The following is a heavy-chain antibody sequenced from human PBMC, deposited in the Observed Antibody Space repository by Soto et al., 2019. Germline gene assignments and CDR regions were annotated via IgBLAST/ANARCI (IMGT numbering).Heavy chain of an antibody. CDR3: ARDNIVVVTANPHGNWYFDL. Sequence: EVQLLESGGGLVQPGGSLRLSCAASGFTFTSYAMTWVRQAPEKGLEWVSVISDSGRSTFYADSVKGRFTISRDNSKSTLYLQMNSLRAEDTAVYYCARDNIVVVTANPHGNWYFDLWGRGTLVTVSS. CDR1: GFTFTSYA. V-gene: IGHV3-23*01. D-gene: IGHD2-21*02. J-gene: IGHJ2*01. CDR2: ISDSGRST.